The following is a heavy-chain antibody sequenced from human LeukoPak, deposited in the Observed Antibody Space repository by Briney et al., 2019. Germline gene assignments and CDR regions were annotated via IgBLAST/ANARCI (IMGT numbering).Heavy chain of an antibody. Sequence: GASVKVSCKASEYTFTSYYMHWVRQAPGQGLEWMGIINPSGGSTSYAQKFQGRVTMTRDTSTSTIYMELSSLRSEDTAVYYCAREGGMVHCSSTSCFGYWFDPRGQGTLVTVSS. J-gene: IGHJ5*02. CDR3: AREGGMVHCSSTSCFGYWFDP. V-gene: IGHV1-46*01. CDR1: EYTFTSYY. CDR2: INPSGGST. D-gene: IGHD2-2*01.